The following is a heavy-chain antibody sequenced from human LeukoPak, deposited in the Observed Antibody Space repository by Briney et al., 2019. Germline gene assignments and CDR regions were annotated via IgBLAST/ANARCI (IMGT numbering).Heavy chain of an antibody. CDR2: ISDDGGAT. V-gene: IGHV3-23*01. J-gene: IGHJ4*02. CDR1: GFTFSSSD. CDR3: AKHWDF. Sequence: PGGSLRLSCAASGFTFSSSDMSWVRQAPGKGLEWVSSISDDGGATFYADSVKGRFTISRGNSKNTLYLQMNSLRAEDTALYFCAKHWDFWGQGTLVAVSS.